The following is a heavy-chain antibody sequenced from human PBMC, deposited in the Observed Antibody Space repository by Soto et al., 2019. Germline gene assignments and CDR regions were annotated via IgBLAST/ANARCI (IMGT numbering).Heavy chain of an antibody. CDR2: MNPNSGNT. D-gene: IGHD1-1*01. J-gene: IGHJ5*02. CDR1: VYTFTRYD. CDR3: ARGLEEYWFDP. V-gene: IGHV1-8*01. Sequence: ASVKVSCKSSVYTFTRYDINWVRQATGQGLEWMGWMNPNSGNTGYAQKFQGRVTMTRNTSISTAYMELSSLRSEDTAVYYCARGLEEYWFDPWGQGTLVTVSS.